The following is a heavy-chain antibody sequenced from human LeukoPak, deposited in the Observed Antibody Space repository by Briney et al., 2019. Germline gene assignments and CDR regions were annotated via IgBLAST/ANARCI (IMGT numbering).Heavy chain of an antibody. D-gene: IGHD6-13*01. CDR3: AKGGSSWSQNFDY. Sequence: GGSMRLSCAASGFTFSSYVISWDRQAAGKGLERVSAISGSGSSTYYADSVKGRFTISRDNSKNTLYLQMNSLRAEDTAVCYCAKGGSSWSQNFDYWGQGTLVTVTS. V-gene: IGHV3-23*01. J-gene: IGHJ4*02. CDR2: ISGSGSST. CDR1: GFTFSSYV.